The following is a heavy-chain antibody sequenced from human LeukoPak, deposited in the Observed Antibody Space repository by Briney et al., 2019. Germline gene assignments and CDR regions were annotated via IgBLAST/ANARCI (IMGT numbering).Heavy chain of an antibody. Sequence: ASVKVSCKASGGTFSSYAISWVRQAPGQGLEWMGWINAGNGNTKYSQKFQGRVTITRDTSASTAYMELSSLRSEDTAVYYCAREACSSTSCYLAPWGQGTLVTVSS. CDR2: INAGNGNT. V-gene: IGHV1-3*01. CDR3: AREACSSTSCYLAP. D-gene: IGHD2-2*01. CDR1: GGTFSSYA. J-gene: IGHJ5*02.